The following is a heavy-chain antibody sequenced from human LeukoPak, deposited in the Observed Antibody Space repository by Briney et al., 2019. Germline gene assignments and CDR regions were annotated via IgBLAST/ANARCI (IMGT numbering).Heavy chain of an antibody. CDR3: TTDRYYYDSSGYYYDPDY. V-gene: IGHV3-15*01. CDR2: IKSKTDGGTT. D-gene: IGHD3-22*01. Sequence: GGSLRLSCAASGFTFSNAWMSWVRQAPGKGLEWVGRIKSKTDGGTTDYATPVKGRFTSSRDDSKNTLYLQMNSLKTEDTAVYYCTTDRYYYDSSGYYYDPDYWGQGTLVTVAS. J-gene: IGHJ4*02. CDR1: GFTFSNAW.